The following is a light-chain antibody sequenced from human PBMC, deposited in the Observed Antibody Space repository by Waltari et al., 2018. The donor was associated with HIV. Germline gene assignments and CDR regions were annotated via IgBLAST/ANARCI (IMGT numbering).Light chain of an antibody. CDR3: CSYASSATLVI. CDR2: EVT. V-gene: IGLV2-23*02. CDR1: STDIANSNL. Sequence: QSALTQPASVSGSPGQSISISCTETSTDIANSNLVSWYQHRTGQAPKLLIFEVTKRPSGVSSRFSGSKSGNTASLTISDLQHDDEADYYCCSYASSATLVIFGGGTRVTVL. J-gene: IGLJ2*01.